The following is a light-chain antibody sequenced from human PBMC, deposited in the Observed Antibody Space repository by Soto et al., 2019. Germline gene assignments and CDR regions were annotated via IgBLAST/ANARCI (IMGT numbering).Light chain of an antibody. J-gene: IGLJ2*01. V-gene: IGLV2-23*01. CDR2: EGT. CDR1: NSNIGNYY. CDR3: CSYTSNTVV. Sequence: QSVLTQPPSVSAAPGQKVTISCSGSNSNIGNYYISWYQQLPGKAPKLVIYEGTKRPSGVSSRFSGSKSGNTASLTISGLQAEDEGDYYCCSYTSNTVVFGGGTKLTVL.